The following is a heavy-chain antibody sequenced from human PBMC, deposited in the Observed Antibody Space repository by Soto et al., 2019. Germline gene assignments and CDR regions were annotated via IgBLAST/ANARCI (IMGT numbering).Heavy chain of an antibody. V-gene: IGHV4-38-2*02. CDR2: IYHTGTT. Sequence: SETLSLTCAVSGDSIIGIYHWAWIRQSPGRGLEWIASIYHTGTTYYTPSLESRVTISVDTSKNQFSLNLRSVTAADTAVYYCAREGYSDTYSYYLTLDVWGQGTTVTVSS. D-gene: IGHD4-17*01. J-gene: IGHJ6*02. CDR1: GDSIIGIYH. CDR3: AREGYSDTYSYYLTLDV.